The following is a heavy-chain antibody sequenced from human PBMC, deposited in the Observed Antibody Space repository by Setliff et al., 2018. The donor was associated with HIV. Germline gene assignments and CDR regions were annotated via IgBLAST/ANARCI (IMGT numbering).Heavy chain of an antibody. CDR3: ARGIAALTASFDS. D-gene: IGHD2-21*02. CDR2: IYPGDSDT. Sequence: GESLKISCKGSGYNFTNEWIGWVRQMPGKGLEWMGSIYPGDSDTRYSPSFQGQVTISADKSISTAYLQWSSLQTSDSGMYYCARGIAALTASFDSWGQGSLVTVSS. CDR1: GYNFTNEW. V-gene: IGHV5-51*01. J-gene: IGHJ4*02.